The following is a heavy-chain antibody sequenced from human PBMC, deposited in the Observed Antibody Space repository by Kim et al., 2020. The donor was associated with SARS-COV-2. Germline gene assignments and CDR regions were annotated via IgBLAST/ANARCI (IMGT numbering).Heavy chain of an antibody. Sequence: VDSVKGRFTIARDNAKSSLYLQMNSLRVEDTAVYYCTRYTFAMAPRTFDIWGQGTKVTVSS. CDR3: TRYTFAMAPRTFDI. V-gene: IGHV3-7*01. J-gene: IGHJ3*02. D-gene: IGHD3-16*01.